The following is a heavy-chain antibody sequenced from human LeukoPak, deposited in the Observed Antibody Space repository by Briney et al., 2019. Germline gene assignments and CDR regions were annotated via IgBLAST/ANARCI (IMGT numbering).Heavy chain of an antibody. D-gene: IGHD2-21*02. CDR1: GFTFSSYV. CDR3: VLSYCSGDRYSGLDQ. V-gene: IGHV3-23*01. J-gene: IGHJ4*02. Sequence: GGSLRLSCAASGFTFSSYVMNWARQAPGKGLEWVSSLSRSGGSRYYADTVKGRFTISRDNSRNTLYLQMDNLRVEDTGVYYCVLSYCSGDRYSGLDQWGQGTLVTVSS. CDR2: LSRSGGSR.